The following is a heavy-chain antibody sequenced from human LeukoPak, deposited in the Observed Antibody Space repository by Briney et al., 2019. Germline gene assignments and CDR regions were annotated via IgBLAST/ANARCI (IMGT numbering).Heavy chain of an antibody. CDR1: GFTLSDHY. CDR2: ISHDGTVT. Sequence: GGSLRLSCAASGFTLSDHYMVWVRQAPGKGLMWVSRISHDGTVTSYGDSVRGRFTVSRDNAKNTLYLQMNSLRDEDTAVYYCTRDVEFNFFDVWGRGTLVTVSS. J-gene: IGHJ2*01. V-gene: IGHV3-74*03. D-gene: IGHD3-10*01. CDR3: TRDVEFNFFDV.